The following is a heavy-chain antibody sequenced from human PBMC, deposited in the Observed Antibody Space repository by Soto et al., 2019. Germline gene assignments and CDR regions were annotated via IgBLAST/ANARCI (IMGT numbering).Heavy chain of an antibody. CDR1: GGTFSSYA. V-gene: IGHV1-69*13. CDR2: IIPIFGTA. D-gene: IGHD2-2*02. Sequence: SVKVSCKTSGGTFSSYAISWVRQAPGQGLEWMGKIIPIFGTANYAQKFQGRVTITADESTSTAYMELSSLRSEDTALYYCARGLYCTSSSCYNHWFDPWGQGPLVTVSS. CDR3: ARGLYCTSSSCYNHWFDP. J-gene: IGHJ5*02.